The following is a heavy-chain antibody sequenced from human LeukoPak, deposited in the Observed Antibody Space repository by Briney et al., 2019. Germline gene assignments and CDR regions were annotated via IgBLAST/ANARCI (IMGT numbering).Heavy chain of an antibody. V-gene: IGHV4-34*01. Sequence: SETLSLTCAVYGGSFSGYYWSWIRQPPGKGLEWIGEINHSGSTNYNPSLKSRVTISVDTSKNQFSLKLSSVTAADTAVYYCAARRSHTGYWGQGTMVTVSS. CDR3: AARRSHTGY. D-gene: IGHD6-25*01. CDR1: GGSFSGYY. CDR2: INHSGST. J-gene: IGHJ3*01.